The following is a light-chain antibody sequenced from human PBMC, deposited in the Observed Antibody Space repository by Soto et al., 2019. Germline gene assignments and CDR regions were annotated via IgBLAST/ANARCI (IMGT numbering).Light chain of an antibody. CDR3: QQYYSTPRT. J-gene: IGKJ1*01. Sequence: DIVMTQSPDSLAVSLGERATINCKSSQNVLYSSNNKNYLAWYQQKAGQPPKLLIYWASTRESGVPDRFSGSGSGTDFTLTINSLQAEDVAVYYCQQYYSTPRTFGQGTKVEVK. CDR2: WAS. CDR1: QNVLYSSNNKNY. V-gene: IGKV4-1*01.